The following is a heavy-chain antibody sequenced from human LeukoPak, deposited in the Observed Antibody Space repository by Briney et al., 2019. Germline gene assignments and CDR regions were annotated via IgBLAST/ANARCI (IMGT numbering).Heavy chain of an antibody. J-gene: IGHJ4*02. CDR2: ISGSGGDT. D-gene: IGHD2-2*01. Sequence: GGSLRLSCAASGFTFTSAMRWVRQAPGKGLEWVSSISGSGGDTFYADSVKGRFTISRDNSKNTLYLQMNSLRAEDTAVYYCTKGESQPKYYFHYWGQGTLVTVPS. CDR3: TKGESQPKYYFHY. CDR1: GFTFTSA. V-gene: IGHV3-23*01.